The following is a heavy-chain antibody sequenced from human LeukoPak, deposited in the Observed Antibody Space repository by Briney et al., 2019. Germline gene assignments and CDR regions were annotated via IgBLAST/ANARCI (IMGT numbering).Heavy chain of an antibody. D-gene: IGHD5/OR15-5a*01. CDR3: ARDRGGLGTIDP. Sequence: SETLSLTCTVSGGSISSGDYYWSWIRQPPGKGLEWIGYIYYSGSTYYNPSLKSRVTTSVDTSNNQFSLKLNSVTAADTAVYYCARDRGGLGTIDPWGQGTLVTVFS. CDR1: GGSISSGDYY. V-gene: IGHV4-30-4*01. CDR2: IYYSGST. J-gene: IGHJ5*02.